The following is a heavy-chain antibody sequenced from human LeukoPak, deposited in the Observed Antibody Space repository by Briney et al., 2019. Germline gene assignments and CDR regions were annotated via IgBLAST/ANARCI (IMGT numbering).Heavy chain of an antibody. V-gene: IGHV3-23*01. CDR3: SIGCSSTITTGGFHL. CDR1: GWSFSMYA. D-gene: IGHD2-2*01. CDR2: ISGSGDIT. Sequence: PGGSLRLSCASSGWSFSMYAMSSVRQAPGKGLEWVSGISGSGDITYYADSVKGRFTISRDNSKNPLYLQVNIPRAEDTAIYYSSIGCSSTITTGGFHLWGRVTLVTVSS. J-gene: IGHJ5*02.